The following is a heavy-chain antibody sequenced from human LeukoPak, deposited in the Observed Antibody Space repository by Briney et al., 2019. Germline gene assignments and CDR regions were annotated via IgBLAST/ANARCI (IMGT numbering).Heavy chain of an antibody. J-gene: IGHJ4*02. CDR2: IYYSGSA. D-gene: IGHD3-10*01. Sequence: SETLSLTCTVSGGSIGSYYWGWIRQAPGKGLEWMGYIYYSGSAKYNPSLKSRVTISVDTSKNRFSLKLTSVNAADTAVYYCARFDTYGLYHSDFWGQGILVTVSS. V-gene: IGHV4-59*01. CDR1: GGSIGSYY. CDR3: ARFDTYGLYHSDF.